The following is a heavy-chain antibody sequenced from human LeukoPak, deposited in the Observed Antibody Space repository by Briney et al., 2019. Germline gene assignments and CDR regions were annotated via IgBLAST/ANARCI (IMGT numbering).Heavy chain of an antibody. J-gene: IGHJ4*02. CDR2: IKSKTDGGTT. D-gene: IGHD3-3*01. CDR1: GFTFSNAW. V-gene: IGHV3-15*01. CDR3: TTDNVLRFLEWLPTFDY. Sequence: PGGSLRLSCAASGFTFSNAWMSWVRQAPGKGLEWVGRIKSKTDGGTTDYAAPVKGRFTISSDDSKNTLYLQMNSLKTEDTAVYYCTTDNVLRFLEWLPTFDYWGQGTLVTVSS.